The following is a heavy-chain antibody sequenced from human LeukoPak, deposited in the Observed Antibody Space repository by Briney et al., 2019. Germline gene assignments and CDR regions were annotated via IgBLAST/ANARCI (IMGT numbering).Heavy chain of an antibody. J-gene: IGHJ4*02. CDR3: AKEVDKPYPNLFDY. CDR2: IRYDGSNK. CDR1: GFTFSSYG. D-gene: IGHD2-8*01. V-gene: IGHV3-30*02. Sequence: GGSLRLSCAASGFTFSSYGMHWVRQAPGKGLEWVAFIRYDGSNKYYADSVKGRFTISRDNSKNTLYLQMNSLRAEDTAVYYCAKEVDKPYPNLFDYWGQGSLVTVSS.